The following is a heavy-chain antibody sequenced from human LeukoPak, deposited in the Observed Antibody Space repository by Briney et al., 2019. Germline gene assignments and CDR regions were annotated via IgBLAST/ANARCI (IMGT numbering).Heavy chain of an antibody. V-gene: IGHV3-23*01. CDR3: AKDPCGTRYFDY. Sequence: GGSLSLSCAASGFTFNKYAMSWVRQAPGKGLEWVSCLSGSGGDTYYAESVKGRFVISRDNSKNTEYLEMNSLKAEDTALYYCAKDPCGTRYFDYWGQGTLVTVSS. CDR2: LSGSGGDT. CDR1: GFTFNKYA. D-gene: IGHD2-2*01. J-gene: IGHJ4*02.